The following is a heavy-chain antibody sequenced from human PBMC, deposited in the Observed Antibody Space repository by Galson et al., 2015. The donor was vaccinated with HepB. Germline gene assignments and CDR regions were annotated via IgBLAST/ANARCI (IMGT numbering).Heavy chain of an antibody. Sequence: SLRLSCAASGFTFSSYAMSWVRQAPGKGLEWVSAISGSGGSTYYADSVKGRFTISRDNSKNTLYLQMNSLRAEDTAVYYCAKLPGYYYDSSGYIYFDYWGQGTLVTVSS. CDR2: ISGSGGST. D-gene: IGHD3-22*01. CDR1: GFTFSSYA. V-gene: IGHV3-23*01. CDR3: AKLPGYYYDSSGYIYFDY. J-gene: IGHJ4*02.